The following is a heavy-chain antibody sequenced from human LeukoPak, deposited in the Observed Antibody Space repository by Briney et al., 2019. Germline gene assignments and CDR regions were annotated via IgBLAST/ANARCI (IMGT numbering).Heavy chain of an antibody. CDR3: AKDGTRKQWLVVDY. D-gene: IGHD6-19*01. CDR2: IRYDGSNK. Sequence: PGGSLRLSCAASGFTFSSYGMHWVRQAPGKGLEWVAFIRYDGSNKYYADSVKGRFTISRDNSKNTLYLQMNSLRAEDTAVYYCAKDGTRKQWLVVDYWGQGTLVTVSS. J-gene: IGHJ4*02. CDR1: GFTFSSYG. V-gene: IGHV3-30*02.